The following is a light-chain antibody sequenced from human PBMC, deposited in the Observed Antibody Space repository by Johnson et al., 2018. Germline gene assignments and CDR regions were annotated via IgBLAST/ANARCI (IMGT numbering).Light chain of an antibody. CDR3: GTWDSSLSAGKV. CDR2: ENN. J-gene: IGLJ1*01. V-gene: IGLV1-51*02. CDR1: SSNIGNNY. Sequence: QSVLTQPPSVSAAPGQKVTISCSGSSSNIGNNYVSWYQQLPGPAPKLLIYENNKRPSGIPDRFSGSKSGTSATLRITGLQTGDEADYYCGTWDSSLSAGKVFGTGTKVTVL.